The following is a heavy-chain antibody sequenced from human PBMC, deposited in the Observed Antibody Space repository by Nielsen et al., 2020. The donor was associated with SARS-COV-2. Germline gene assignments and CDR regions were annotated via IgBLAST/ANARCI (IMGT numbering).Heavy chain of an antibody. CDR1: GGTFSRYP. D-gene: IGHD6-13*01. CDR2: VVPLTDVT. Sequence: SVKVSCKVSGGTFSRYPISWVRQAPGQGLEWMGRVVPLTDVTEFAQKFQDRVTITADISTSTAYLELRSLESEDAAVYYCARENEGGGIAAVLLEFWGQGTLVTSPQ. J-gene: IGHJ4*02. CDR3: ARENEGGGIAAVLLEF. V-gene: IGHV1-69*10.